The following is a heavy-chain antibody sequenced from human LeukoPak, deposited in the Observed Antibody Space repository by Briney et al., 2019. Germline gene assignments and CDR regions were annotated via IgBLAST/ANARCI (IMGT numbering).Heavy chain of an antibody. D-gene: IGHD2-8*01. CDR2: ISWNSGSI. J-gene: IGHJ4*02. CDR3: AKAKDIVLMVYAIYD. CDR1: GFTFDDYA. Sequence: GGSLRLSCAASGFTFDDYAMHWVRQAPGKGLEWVSGISWNSGSIGYADSVKGRFTISRDNAKNSLYLQMNSLRAEDTALYYCAKAKDIVLMVYAIYDWGQGTLVTVSS. V-gene: IGHV3-9*01.